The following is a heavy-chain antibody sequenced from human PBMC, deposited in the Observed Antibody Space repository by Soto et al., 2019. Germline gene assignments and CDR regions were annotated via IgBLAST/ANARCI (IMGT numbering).Heavy chain of an antibody. V-gene: IGHV1-69*08. D-gene: IGHD3-10*01. CDR1: GGTFSTYT. CDR3: TRDRGSTVSTWYFGGV. CDR2: IIPFHGGT. Sequence: QVQLVQSGAEVKKPGSSVKVSCKASGGTFSTYTINWVRQAPGQGLEWVGRIIPFHGGTNYAQKFQARVTITADKSTSTAYMELSGLRFEDTAMYYCTRDRGSTVSTWYFGGVWGRGTLVTVSS. J-gene: IGHJ4*02.